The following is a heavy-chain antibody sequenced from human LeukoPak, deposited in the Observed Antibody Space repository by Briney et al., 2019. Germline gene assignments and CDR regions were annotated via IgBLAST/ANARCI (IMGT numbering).Heavy chain of an antibody. J-gene: IGHJ4*02. CDR3: AKDHGEYYYDSSGYSQFDY. CDR1: GFTFSSYA. Sequence: GGPLRLPCAASGFTFSSYAMSWFRQAPGKGLEWVSAISGSGGSTYYADSVKGRFTISRDNSKNTLYLQMNSLRAEDTAVYYCAKDHGEYYYDSSGYSQFDYWGQGTLVTVSS. V-gene: IGHV3-23*01. D-gene: IGHD3-22*01. CDR2: ISGSGGST.